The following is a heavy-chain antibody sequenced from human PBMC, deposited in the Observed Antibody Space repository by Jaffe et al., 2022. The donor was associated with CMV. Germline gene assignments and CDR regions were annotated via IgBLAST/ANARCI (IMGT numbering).Heavy chain of an antibody. CDR1: GGSISSSSYY. Sequence: QLQLQESGPGLVKPSETLSLTCTVSGGSISSSSYYWGWIRQPPGKGLEWIGSIYYSGSTYYNPSLKSRVTISVDTSKNQFSLKLSSVTAADTAVYYCASLAARGVYGMDVWGQGTTVTVSS. D-gene: IGHD6-6*01. CDR3: ASLAARGVYGMDV. V-gene: IGHV4-39*01. J-gene: IGHJ6*02. CDR2: IYYSGST.